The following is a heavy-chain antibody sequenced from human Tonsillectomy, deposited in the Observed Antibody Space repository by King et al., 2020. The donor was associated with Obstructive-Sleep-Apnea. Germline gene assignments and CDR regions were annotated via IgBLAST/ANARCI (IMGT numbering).Heavy chain of an antibody. V-gene: IGHV3-74*01. CDR2: IKSDGSST. CDR1: GFTLIRYL. CDR3: ARELYGDYGVDY. J-gene: IGHJ4*02. Sequence: VQLVESGGGLVQPGGSLRLSCAASGFTLIRYLMHWVRQAPGQGLVWVSGIKSDGSSTSYADSVKGRFTMSRDNAKTTLYLQMNSLRAEDTAVYYCARELYGDYGVDYWGQGTLVTVSS. D-gene: IGHD4-17*01.